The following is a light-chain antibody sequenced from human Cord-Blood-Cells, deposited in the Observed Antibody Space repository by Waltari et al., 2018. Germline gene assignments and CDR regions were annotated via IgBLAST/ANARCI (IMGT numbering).Light chain of an antibody. CDR3: QQYGSSTGFT. Sequence: EIVLTQSPGTLSLSPGERATLPCRASQSVSSSYLALYQQKPGQAPRLLIFGASSRATGIPDRFSGSGSGTDFTLTISRLEPEDFAVYYCQQYGSSTGFTFGPGTKVDIK. CDR2: GAS. J-gene: IGKJ3*01. CDR1: QSVSSSY. V-gene: IGKV3-20*01.